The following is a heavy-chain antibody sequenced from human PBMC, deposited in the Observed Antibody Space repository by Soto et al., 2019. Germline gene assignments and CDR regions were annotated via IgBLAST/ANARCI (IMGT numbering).Heavy chain of an antibody. Sequence: GGSLRLSCAASGFTFSSYAMHWVRQAPGKGLEWVAVISYDGSNKYYADSVKGRFTISRDNSKNTLYLQMNSLRAEDTAVYYCARDQHYYGSVTPRVYYYYGMDVWGQGTTVTVSS. CDR3: ARDQHYYGSVTPRVYYYYGMDV. CDR1: GFTFSSYA. J-gene: IGHJ6*02. D-gene: IGHD3-10*01. CDR2: ISYDGSNK. V-gene: IGHV3-30-3*01.